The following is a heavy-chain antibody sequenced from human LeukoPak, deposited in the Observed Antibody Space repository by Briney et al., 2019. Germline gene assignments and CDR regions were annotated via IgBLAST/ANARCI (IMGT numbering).Heavy chain of an antibody. CDR3: ARAPVGYCSSTSCPRMDV. J-gene: IGHJ6*02. D-gene: IGHD2-2*01. V-gene: IGHV3-33*01. CDR2: IWYDGSNK. Sequence: PGGSLRLSCAASGFTFSSYGMHWVRQAPGKGLEWVAVIWYDGSNKYYADSVKGRFTISRDNSKNTLYLQMNSLRAEDTAVYYCARAPVGYCSSTSCPRMDVWGQGTTVTVSS. CDR1: GFTFSSYG.